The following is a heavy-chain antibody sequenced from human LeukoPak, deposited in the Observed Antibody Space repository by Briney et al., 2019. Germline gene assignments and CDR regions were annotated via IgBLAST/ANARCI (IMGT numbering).Heavy chain of an antibody. CDR2: ISAYNGNT. J-gene: IGHJ3*02. D-gene: IGHD2-2*01. V-gene: IGHV1-18*01. CDR1: GYTFTSYG. Sequence: ASVKVSCKASGYTFTSYGISWVRQAPGQGLEWMGWISAYNGNTNYAQKLQGRVTMTTDTSTSTAYMELRSLRSDDTAVYYCAGWYQLLTAFDIWGQGTMVTVSS. CDR3: AGWYQLLTAFDI.